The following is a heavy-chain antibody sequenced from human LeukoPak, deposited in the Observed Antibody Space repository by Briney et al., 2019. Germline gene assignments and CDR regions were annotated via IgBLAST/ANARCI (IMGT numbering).Heavy chain of an antibody. V-gene: IGHV4-39*07. CDR3: ARDDGRNIENQGGFYY. CDR2: IYYSGST. D-gene: IGHD1-14*01. Sequence: SETLSLTCTVSGGSISSSSYYWGWIRQPPGKGLEWIGSIYYSGSTYYNPSLKSRVTISVDTSKNQFSLKLSSVAAADTAVYYCARDDGRNIENQGGFYYWGQGTLVTVSS. J-gene: IGHJ4*02. CDR1: GGSISSSSYY.